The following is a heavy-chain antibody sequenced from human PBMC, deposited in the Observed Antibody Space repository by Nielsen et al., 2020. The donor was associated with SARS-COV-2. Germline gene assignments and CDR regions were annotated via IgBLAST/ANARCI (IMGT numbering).Heavy chain of an antibody. CDR2: IDGNGRNI. Sequence: GRSLRLSCAASGFPFSSYEMNWVRQAPGKALEWLSYIDGNGRNIFYPDSVKGRFTISRDDAENSLSLQMNSLRAEDTAVYYCARDAAAGTGDAFDIWGQGTVVTVSS. D-gene: IGHD6-13*01. V-gene: IGHV3-48*03. J-gene: IGHJ3*02. CDR1: GFPFSSYE. CDR3: ARDAAAGTGDAFDI.